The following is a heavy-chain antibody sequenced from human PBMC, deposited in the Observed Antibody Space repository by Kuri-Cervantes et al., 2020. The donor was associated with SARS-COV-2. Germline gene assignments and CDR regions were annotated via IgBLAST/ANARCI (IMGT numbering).Heavy chain of an antibody. CDR3: AKDPNSGSYYGPDY. D-gene: IGHD1-26*01. CDR2: ISSSSSTI. J-gene: IGHJ4*02. CDR1: GFTFSSYE. Sequence: GESLKISCAASGFTFSSYEMNWVRQALGKGLEWVSYISSSSSTIYYADSVKGRFTISRDNSKNTLYLQMNSLRAEDTAVYYCAKDPNSGSYYGPDYWGQGTLVTVSS. V-gene: IGHV3-48*01.